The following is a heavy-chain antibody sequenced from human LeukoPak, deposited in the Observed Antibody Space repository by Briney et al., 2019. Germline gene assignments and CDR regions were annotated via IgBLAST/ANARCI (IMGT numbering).Heavy chain of an antibody. CDR2: ISSSSSYI. CDR1: GFTFSDYY. Sequence: GGSLRLSCAASGFTFSDYYMNWVRQAPGKGLEWVSSISSSSSYIYYADSVKGRFTISRDNAKNSLYLQMNSLRAEDTAVYYCARDYTDDGFDYWGQGTLVTVSS. J-gene: IGHJ4*02. D-gene: IGHD3-16*01. CDR3: ARDYTDDGFDY. V-gene: IGHV3-21*01.